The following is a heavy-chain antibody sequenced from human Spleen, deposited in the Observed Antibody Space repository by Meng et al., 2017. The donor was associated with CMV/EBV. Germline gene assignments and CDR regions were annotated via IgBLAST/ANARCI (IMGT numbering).Heavy chain of an antibody. Sequence: SLKISCAASGFTFDDYAMYWVRQAPGKGLEWVSGISWNSGSIGYADSVKGRFTISRDNARNSLYLQMNSLRAEDTAVYYCAKGGGITMIVVVIRYYFDYWGQGTLVTVSS. V-gene: IGHV3-9*01. D-gene: IGHD3-22*01. CDR2: ISWNSGSI. CDR3: AKGGGITMIVVVIRYYFDY. CDR1: GFTFDDYA. J-gene: IGHJ4*02.